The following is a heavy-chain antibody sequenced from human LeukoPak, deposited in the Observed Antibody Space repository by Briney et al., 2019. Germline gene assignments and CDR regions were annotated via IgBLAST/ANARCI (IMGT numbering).Heavy chain of an antibody. Sequence: PGGSLRLSCTASGFTFSSYAMSWVRQAPGKGLEWVSSISDTGDSTYYADSVKGRFTISRDNSKNTLYLQMNSLRAEDTAVYYCAKVIWEWQNNWFDPWGQGTLVTVSS. J-gene: IGHJ5*02. V-gene: IGHV3-23*01. CDR3: AKVIWEWQNNWFDP. CDR2: ISDTGDST. CDR1: GFTFSSYA. D-gene: IGHD3-3*01.